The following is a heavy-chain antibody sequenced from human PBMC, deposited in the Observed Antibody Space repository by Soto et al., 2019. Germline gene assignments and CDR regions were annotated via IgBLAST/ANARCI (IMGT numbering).Heavy chain of an antibody. CDR3: ARSTGVYAFYI. D-gene: IGHD1-1*01. J-gene: IGHJ3*02. CDR1: GYAFTLYS. CDR2: INPTGGST. Sequence: QEQLVQSGAEVKKPGASVKVSCKASGYAFTLYSIHWVRQAPGQGLEWMGMINPTGGSTSYSPKFQGRVTMTTDTSTTTVHMELSSLKSEDTAVFYCARSTGVYAFYIWGQGTMVTVSS. V-gene: IGHV1-46*01.